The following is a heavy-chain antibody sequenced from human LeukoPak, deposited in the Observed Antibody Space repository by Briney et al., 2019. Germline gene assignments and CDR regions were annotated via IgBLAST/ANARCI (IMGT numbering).Heavy chain of an antibody. CDR2: IYYSGST. CDR3: AHLAKIAVAGTYFHY. Sequence: PSETLSLTCTVSGGSISSRSFYWGWIRQPPGKGLEWIGSIYYSGSTYYNPSLKSRLSMSVDTSKNQFSLNLNSVTAADTAVYYCAHLAKIAVAGTYFHYWGLGALVTVSS. D-gene: IGHD6-13*01. J-gene: IGHJ4*02. CDR1: GGSISSRSFY. V-gene: IGHV4-39*01.